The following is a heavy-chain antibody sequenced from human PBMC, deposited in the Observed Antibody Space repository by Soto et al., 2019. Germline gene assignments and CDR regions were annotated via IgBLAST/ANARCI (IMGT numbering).Heavy chain of an antibody. CDR3: AKGKEYLGNRPMDV. CDR2: IGGNGGST. Sequence: EVQLLESGGGLVQPGGSLRLSCAASGFTFSIYGMSWVRQGPGKGLEWVSAIGGNGGSTSYADSAKGRFTISRDDSKNTRYLQMNSLRVEDTAVYYCAKGKEYLGNRPMDVWGQGTTVTVSS. J-gene: IGHJ6*02. V-gene: IGHV3-23*01. CDR1: GFTFSIYG. D-gene: IGHD7-27*01.